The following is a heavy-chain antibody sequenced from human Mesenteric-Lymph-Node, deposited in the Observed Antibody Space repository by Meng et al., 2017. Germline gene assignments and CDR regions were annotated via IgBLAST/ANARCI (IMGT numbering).Heavy chain of an antibody. CDR2: ISDTGRTI. J-gene: IGHJ4*02. Sequence: LSLTCAASGFTFSAYEMNWVRQTPGKGLEWIAYISDTGRTIYADSVEGRFTISRDNAKNSVFLQMNSLRVEDTALYYCARDKNRGYSAEESGFDLWGQGTLVTVSS. CDR1: GFTFSAYE. D-gene: IGHD5-12*01. V-gene: IGHV3-48*03. CDR3: ARDKNRGYSAEESGFDL.